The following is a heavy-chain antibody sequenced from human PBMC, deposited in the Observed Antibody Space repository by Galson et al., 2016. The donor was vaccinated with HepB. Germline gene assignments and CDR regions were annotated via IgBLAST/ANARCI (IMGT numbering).Heavy chain of an antibody. J-gene: IGHJ5*02. V-gene: IGHV3-53*01. D-gene: IGHD1-26*01. CDR2: IFSGGGT. CDR3: ARFGGATGGDWFDP. Sequence: SLRLSCAASGLTVGGNYMSWVRQAPGKGLEWVSSIFSGGGTYYAEPAKGRVTISRDNSKNTVYLEMENLRPGDTSVYYCARFGGATGGDWFDPWGQGTLVTVSS. CDR1: GLTVGGNY.